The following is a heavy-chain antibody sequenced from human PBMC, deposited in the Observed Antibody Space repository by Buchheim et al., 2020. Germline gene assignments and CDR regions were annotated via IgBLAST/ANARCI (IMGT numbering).Heavy chain of an antibody. Sequence: EVQLLESGGAFVQPGGSLRLSCAASGFIFSSYGMNWVRQAPGKGLEWVLDISSSGGSTHYADSVKGRFTVSRDNSKNTLYLLMNSLRAEDTALYYCAKDVASNFGFGRIDSWGQGTL. CDR3: AKDVASNFGFGRIDS. V-gene: IGHV3-23*01. J-gene: IGHJ4*02. CDR1: GFIFSSYG. CDR2: ISSSGGST. D-gene: IGHD3-3*01.